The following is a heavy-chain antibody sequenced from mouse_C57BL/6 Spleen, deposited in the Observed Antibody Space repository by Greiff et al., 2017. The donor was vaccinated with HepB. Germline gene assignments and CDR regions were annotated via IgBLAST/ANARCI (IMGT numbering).Heavy chain of an antibody. J-gene: IGHJ1*03. CDR1: GFTFSDYG. V-gene: IGHV5-17*01. CDR3: ARDGYDGGYFDV. D-gene: IGHD2-2*01. CDR2: ISSGSSTI. Sequence: EVKLVESGGGLVKPGGSLKLSCAASGFTFSDYGMHWVRQAPEKGLEWVAYISSGSSTIYYADTVKGRFTISRDNAKNTLFLQMTSLRSEDTAMYYCARDGYDGGYFDVWGTGTTVTVSS.